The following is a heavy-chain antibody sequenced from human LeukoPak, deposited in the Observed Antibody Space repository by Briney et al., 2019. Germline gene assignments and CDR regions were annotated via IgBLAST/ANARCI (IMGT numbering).Heavy chain of an antibody. CDR2: IYTSGST. J-gene: IGHJ6*03. Sequence: SETLALTCTVSGGSISSSTYYWGWIRQPPGKGLEWIGTIYTSGSTNYNPSLKSRVTISVDTSKNQFSLKLSSVTAADTAVYYCARSVEGYCSGGSCYSYYYYMDVWGKGTTVTVSS. CDR3: ARSVEGYCSGGSCYSYYYYMDV. D-gene: IGHD2-15*01. CDR1: GGSISSSTYY. V-gene: IGHV4-39*07.